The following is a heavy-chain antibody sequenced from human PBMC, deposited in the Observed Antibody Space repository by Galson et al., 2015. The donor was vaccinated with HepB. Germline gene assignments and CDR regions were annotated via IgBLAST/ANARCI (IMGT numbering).Heavy chain of an antibody. D-gene: IGHD1-1*01. J-gene: IGHJ1*01. V-gene: IGHV3-30-3*01. CDR3: AREGVHIYFQH. Sequence: SLRLSCAASGFTFSSYAMHWVRQAPGKGLEWVAVISYDGSNKYYADSVKGRFTISRDNSKNTLYLQMNSLRAEDTAVYYCAREGVHIYFQHWGQGTLVTVSS. CDR1: GFTFSSYA. CDR2: ISYDGSNK.